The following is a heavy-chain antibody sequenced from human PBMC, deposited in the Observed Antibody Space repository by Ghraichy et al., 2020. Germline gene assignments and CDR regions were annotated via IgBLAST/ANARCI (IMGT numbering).Heavy chain of an antibody. CDR2: IYWNDDK. V-gene: IGHV2-5*01. D-gene: IGHD3/OR15-3a*01. J-gene: IGHJ4*02. CDR1: GFSFRTSGVG. Sequence: SGPTLVKPTQTLSLTCTFSGFSFRTSGVGVGWIRQPPGKALEWLALIYWNDDKRYSPSLKSRLTITKDTSKMQVVLTMTNMDPVDTARYYCAHRDWDPFDYVGQRTLVTVSS. CDR3: AHRDWDPFDY.